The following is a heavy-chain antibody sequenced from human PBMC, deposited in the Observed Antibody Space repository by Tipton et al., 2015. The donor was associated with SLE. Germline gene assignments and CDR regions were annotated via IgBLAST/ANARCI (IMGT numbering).Heavy chain of an antibody. V-gene: IGHV4-59*11. D-gene: IGHD6-6*01. J-gene: IGHJ3*01. CDR3: AKFNSSNGFDV. Sequence: TLSLTCTVSGGSITNHYWNRIRQPPGKGLEWIGYIHYSGTTHDNPSLKSRVTMSVDMSKNQFSLNLTSVTATDTAVYYCAKFNSSNGFDVWGHGTMVAVSS. CDR2: IHYSGTT. CDR1: GGSITNHY.